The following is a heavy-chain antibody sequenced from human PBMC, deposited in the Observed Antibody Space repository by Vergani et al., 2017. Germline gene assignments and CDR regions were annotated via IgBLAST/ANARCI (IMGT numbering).Heavy chain of an antibody. CDR2: INHSGST. V-gene: IGHV4-34*01. Sequence: QVQLQQWGAGLLKPSETLSLTCAVYGGSFSGYYWSWIRQPPGKGLEWIGEINHSGSTNYNPSLKSRVTISVDTSKNQFSLKLSSVTAADTAVYYCARGKSGYCSGGSCYTADYYYYYMDVWGKGTTVTVSS. J-gene: IGHJ6*03. D-gene: IGHD2-15*01. CDR3: ARGKSGYCSGGSCYTADYYYYYMDV. CDR1: GGSFSGYY.